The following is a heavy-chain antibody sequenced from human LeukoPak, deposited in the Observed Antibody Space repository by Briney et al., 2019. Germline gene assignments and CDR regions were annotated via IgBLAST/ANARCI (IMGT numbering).Heavy chain of an antibody. CDR1: GYTFTDYY. CDR3: ARGSIVVVPAGKLDP. J-gene: IGHJ5*02. CDR2: INPNSGGT. V-gene: IGHV1-2*06. D-gene: IGHD2-2*01. Sequence: GASVKVSCKALGYTFTDYYIHWVRQAPGQGLEWMGRINPNSGGTNYARKFQGRVTVTRDTSISTAYMELSSLRSDDTAVYYCARGSIVVVPAGKLDPWGQGTLVTVSS.